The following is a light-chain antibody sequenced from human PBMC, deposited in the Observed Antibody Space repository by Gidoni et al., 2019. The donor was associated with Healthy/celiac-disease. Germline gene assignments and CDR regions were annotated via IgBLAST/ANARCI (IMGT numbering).Light chain of an antibody. Sequence: DIVMTQSPDSLAVSLGERATINCKSSQSVLYSSNNKNYLAWYPVSLGERATRESGVPDRFSGSGSGTDFTLTISSLQAEDVAVYYCQQYYSTPLTFGGGTKVEVK. CDR1: QSVLYSSNNKNY. V-gene: IGKV4-1*01. CDR2: A. J-gene: IGKJ4*01. CDR3: QQYYSTPLT.